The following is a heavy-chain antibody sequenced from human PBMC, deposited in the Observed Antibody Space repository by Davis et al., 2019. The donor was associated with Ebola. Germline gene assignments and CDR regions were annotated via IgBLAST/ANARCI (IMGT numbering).Heavy chain of an antibody. D-gene: IGHD3-22*01. CDR2: IPGSGSTT. CDR1: GFTFSTHA. Sequence: GESLKISCVAPGFTFSTHALSWVRQAPGKGLEWVSGIPGSGSTTYYTHSAKGRFTISRDNSKNTVYLQMSSLRAEDTAVYYCAKEGLYYYDNSGYYEYWGQGTLVTVSA. J-gene: IGHJ4*02. CDR3: AKEGLYYYDNSGYYEY. V-gene: IGHV3-23*01.